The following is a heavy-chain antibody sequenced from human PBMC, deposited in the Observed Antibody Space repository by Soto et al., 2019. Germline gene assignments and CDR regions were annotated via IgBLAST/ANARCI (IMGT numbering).Heavy chain of an antibody. V-gene: IGHV1-46*01. J-gene: IGHJ4*02. Sequence: ASVKVSCKASGYTFTRYNVHWVRQAPGQGLEWMAIINPSGGTTYYVQKFEGRVTLTTDTSTSTVYMEMSSLRSDDTAVYYCARVRGGGSEYFFDYWGQGTLVTVSS. D-gene: IGHD2-15*01. CDR2: INPSGGTT. CDR1: GYTFTRYN. CDR3: ARVRGGGSEYFFDY.